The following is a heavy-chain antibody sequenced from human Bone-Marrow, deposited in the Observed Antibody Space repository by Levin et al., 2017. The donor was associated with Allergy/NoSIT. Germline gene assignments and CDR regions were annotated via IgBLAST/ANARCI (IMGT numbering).Heavy chain of an antibody. CDR3: AKGPITGRYYFES. CDR1: GFTFSDYA. Sequence: GESLKISCEASGFTFSDYAMHWVRQAPGKGLEWMAGTPFDGSNKYYADSVRGRFTISRENSNNTLFLEMSSLRAEDTAVYYCAKGPITGRYYFESWGQGILVTVAA. D-gene: IGHD1-20*01. V-gene: IGHV3-30*18. J-gene: IGHJ4*02. CDR2: TPFDGSNK.